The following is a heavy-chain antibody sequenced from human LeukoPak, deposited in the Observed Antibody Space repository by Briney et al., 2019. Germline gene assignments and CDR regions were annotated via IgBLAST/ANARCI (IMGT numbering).Heavy chain of an antibody. Sequence: GGSLRLSCAASGFTFSSYAMHWVRRAPGKGLEWVAVISYDGSNKYYADSVKGRFTISRDNSKNTLYLQMNSLRAEDTAVYYCALVRMTYLDYWGQGTLVTVSS. D-gene: IGHD3-9*01. V-gene: IGHV3-30*04. CDR3: ALVRMTYLDY. CDR1: GFTFSSYA. CDR2: ISYDGSNK. J-gene: IGHJ4*02.